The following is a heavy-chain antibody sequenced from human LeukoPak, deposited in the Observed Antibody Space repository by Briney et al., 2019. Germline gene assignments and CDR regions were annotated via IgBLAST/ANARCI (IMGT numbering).Heavy chain of an antibody. J-gene: IGHJ6*03. V-gene: IGHV3-30*02. CDR3: AKDIQLWSAYYYYYYMDV. CDR2: IRYDGSDK. D-gene: IGHD5-18*01. Sequence: GGSLRLSFAASGFLFTDYGMHWVRPAPGKGLEWLTFIRYDGSDKYYADSVKGRFTISRDNSKNSLYLQMNSLRTEDTALYYCAKDIQLWSAYYYYYYMDVWGKGTTVTVSS. CDR1: GFLFTDYG.